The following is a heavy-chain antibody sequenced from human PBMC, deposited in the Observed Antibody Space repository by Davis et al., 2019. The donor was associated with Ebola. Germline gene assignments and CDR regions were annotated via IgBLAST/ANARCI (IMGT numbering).Heavy chain of an antibody. Sequence: ASVKVSCKASGYTFTGYYMHWVRQAPGQGLEWMGRINPNSGGTNYAQKFQGRVTMTRDTSTSTVYMELSSLRSEDTAVYYCARLGVATILGFDYWGQGTLVTVSS. CDR2: INPNSGGT. J-gene: IGHJ4*02. D-gene: IGHD5-12*01. CDR1: GYTFTGYY. CDR3: ARLGVATILGFDY. V-gene: IGHV1-2*06.